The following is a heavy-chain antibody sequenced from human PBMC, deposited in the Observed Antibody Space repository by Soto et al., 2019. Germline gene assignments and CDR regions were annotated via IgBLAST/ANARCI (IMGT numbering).Heavy chain of an antibody. Sequence: HPGGSLRLSCAASGFTFSGSAMHWVRQASGKGLEWVGRIRSKANSYATAYAASVKGRFTISRDDSKNTAYLQMNSLKTEDTAVYYCTRPGNSSGWYLWGQGTLVTSPQ. CDR3: TRPGNSSGWYL. CDR1: GFTFSGSA. J-gene: IGHJ5*02. V-gene: IGHV3-73*01. D-gene: IGHD6-19*01. CDR2: IRSKANSYAT.